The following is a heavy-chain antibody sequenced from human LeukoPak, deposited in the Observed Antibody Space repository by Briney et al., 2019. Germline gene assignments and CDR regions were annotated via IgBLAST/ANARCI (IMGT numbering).Heavy chain of an antibody. CDR3: ARNSHYYDYVWGSYREGVYYFDY. D-gene: IGHD3-16*02. J-gene: IGHJ4*02. Sequence: PGGSLRLSCAASGFIFNKYGMSWVRQAPGKGLEWVANIKQDGSEKYYVDSVKGRFTISRDDAKNSLYLQMNSLRAEDTAVYYCARNSHYYDYVWGSYREGVYYFDYWGQGTLVTVSS. CDR1: GFIFNKYG. V-gene: IGHV3-7*03. CDR2: IKQDGSEK.